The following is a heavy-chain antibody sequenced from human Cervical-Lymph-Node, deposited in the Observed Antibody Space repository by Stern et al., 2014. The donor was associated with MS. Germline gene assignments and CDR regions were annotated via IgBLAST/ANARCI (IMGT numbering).Heavy chain of an antibody. Sequence: VQLVQSGGGLVQPGGSLRLSCAASGFTFSSYWMNWVRQAPGKGLEWVANIKEDGSETYYVDSVKGRFTISRDNDKNYMYLQMNSLRAEDTAVYYCARGSDTWGQGTLVTVSS. CDR2: IKEDGSET. CDR3: ARGSDT. V-gene: IGHV3-7*01. D-gene: IGHD2-15*01. J-gene: IGHJ5*02. CDR1: GFTFSSYW.